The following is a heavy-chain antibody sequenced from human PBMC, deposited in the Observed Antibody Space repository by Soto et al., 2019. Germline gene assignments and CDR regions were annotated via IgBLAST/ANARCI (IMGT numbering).Heavy chain of an antibody. V-gene: IGHV4-34*01. J-gene: IGHJ4*02. D-gene: IGHD3-16*02. CDR3: ARGKLSDYVWGSYRYHFDY. Sequence: PSETLSLTCAVYGGSFSGYYWSWIRQPPGKGLEWIGVINHSGSTNYNPSLKSRVTISVDTSKNQFSLKLSSVTAADTAVYYCARGKLSDYVWGSYRYHFDYWGQGTVVTVSS. CDR2: INHSGST. CDR1: GGSFSGYY.